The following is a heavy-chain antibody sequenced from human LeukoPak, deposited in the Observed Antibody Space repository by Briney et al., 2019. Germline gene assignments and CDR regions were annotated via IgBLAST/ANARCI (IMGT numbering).Heavy chain of an antibody. Sequence: GGSLRLSCAASGFTLSSYWMSWVRQAPGKGLEWVANIKYDGSEKDYVDSVKGRFTISRDNAKNSLYLQMNSLKAEDTAVYYCARXXXPXGLXXXYWGQGTLVTVSS. CDR3: ARXXXPXGLXXXY. J-gene: IGHJ4*02. CDR2: IKYDGSEK. CDR1: GFTLSSYW. V-gene: IGHV3-7*01.